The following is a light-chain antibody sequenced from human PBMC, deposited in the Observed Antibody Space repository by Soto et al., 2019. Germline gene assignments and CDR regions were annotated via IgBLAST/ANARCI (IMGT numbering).Light chain of an antibody. V-gene: IGKV3-20*01. Sequence: EIVLTQSRATLSLSPGERATVSCRASESVSSSYLAWYQQKAGQAPRLLIYAASTRATGIPDRFSGSGSGTDFILTISRLEPEDFAVYYCQQYGRTFGQGTKVDI. J-gene: IGKJ1*01. CDR2: AAS. CDR1: ESVSSSY. CDR3: QQYGRT.